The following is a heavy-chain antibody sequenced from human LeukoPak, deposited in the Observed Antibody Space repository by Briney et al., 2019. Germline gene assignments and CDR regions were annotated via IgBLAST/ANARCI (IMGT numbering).Heavy chain of an antibody. CDR3: TRYSGRTDY. CDR1: GFTFGTYA. D-gene: IGHD5-18*01. Sequence: PGGSLRLSCTSSGFTFGTYAVSWFRQAPGKGLEWVAFIRSKTFGGTTEYAASVKGRFTISRDDSKSIAYLQMSSLKTEDTAVYYCTRYSGRTDYWGQGTLVSVSS. CDR2: IRSKTFGGTT. J-gene: IGHJ4*02. V-gene: IGHV3-49*03.